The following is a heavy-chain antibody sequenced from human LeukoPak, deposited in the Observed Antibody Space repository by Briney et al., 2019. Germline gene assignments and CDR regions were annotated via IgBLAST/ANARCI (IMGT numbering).Heavy chain of an antibody. J-gene: IGHJ4*02. D-gene: IGHD4-17*01. Sequence: GGSLRLSCAASGFTVSSNYMSWVRQAPGKGLEWVSVIYSGGSTYYADSVKGRFTISRDNSMSTLYLQMNSLRAEDTAVYYCARDLGTTAQGSYWGQGTLVTVSS. V-gene: IGHV3-66*01. CDR1: GFTVSSNY. CDR2: IYSGGST. CDR3: ARDLGTTAQGSY.